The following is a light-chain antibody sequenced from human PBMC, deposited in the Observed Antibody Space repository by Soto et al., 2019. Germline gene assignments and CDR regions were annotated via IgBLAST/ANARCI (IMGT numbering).Light chain of an antibody. CDR2: DAS. V-gene: IGKV1-5*01. CDR1: QSLSRS. Sequence: DIQMTQSPSTLSASVGDRVTITSRASQSLSRSLAWYQQKPGKAPKLLIYDASSLESGVPSRFSGSGFGTEVTLTISSLQPDDFATYYCQQYSTFLLTFGPGTTVDIK. CDR3: QQYSTFLLT. J-gene: IGKJ3*01.